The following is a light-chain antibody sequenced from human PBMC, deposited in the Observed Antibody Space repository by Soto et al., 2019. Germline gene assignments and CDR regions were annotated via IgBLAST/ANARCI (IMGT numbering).Light chain of an antibody. CDR3: QQYDKRPLT. J-gene: IGKJ4*01. CDR1: QDISNN. Sequence: DIQMTESPSSLSASVGDRVRITCQASQDISNNLNLYQQKPWKGPNLLIHDAAKWETGVPSRFSGSGSGTDFTFTISSLQPEDFATYYCQQYDKRPLTFGGGTKVDIK. CDR2: DAA. V-gene: IGKV1-33*01.